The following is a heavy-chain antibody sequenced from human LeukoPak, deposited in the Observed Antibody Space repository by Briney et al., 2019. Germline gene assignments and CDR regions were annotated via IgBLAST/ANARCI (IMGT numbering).Heavy chain of an antibody. CDR2: IWYDGSNK. D-gene: IGHD3-9*01. CDR1: GFTFSSYG. V-gene: IGHV3-33*01. J-gene: IGHJ3*02. CDR3: ARSDWFMYAFDI. Sequence: GGSLRLSCEASGFTFSSYGMHWVRQAPGKGLEWVAVIWYDGSNKYYADSVKGRFTISRDNSKNTLYLQMNSLRAEDTAVYYCARSDWFMYAFDIWGQGTMVTVSS.